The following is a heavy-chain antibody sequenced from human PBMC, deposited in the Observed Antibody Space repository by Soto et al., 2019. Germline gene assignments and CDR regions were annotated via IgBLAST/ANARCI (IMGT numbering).Heavy chain of an antibody. CDR3: ARGMVRGGYFDI. V-gene: IGHV1-69*01. CDR1: GGTFSSYA. D-gene: IGHD3-10*01. J-gene: IGHJ2*01. CDR2: IIPIFGTA. Sequence: QVQLVQSGAEVKKPGSSVKVSCKASGGTFSSYAISWVRQAPGQGLEWMGGIIPIFGTANYAQKFPGRVTITADESTSTADMEMSSLRSEDTAVYYCARGMVRGGYFDIWGRGTLVTVSS.